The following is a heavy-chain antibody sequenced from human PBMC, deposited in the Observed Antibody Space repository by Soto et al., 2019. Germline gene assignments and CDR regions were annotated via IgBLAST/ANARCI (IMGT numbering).Heavy chain of an antibody. V-gene: IGHV3-9*01. CDR3: AKDRERGDMSAGNCFDP. D-gene: IGHD2-15*01. CDR2: LSWNVDTT. J-gene: IGHJ5*02. CDR1: GFTFDDFA. Sequence: EVQLVESGGGLVQPGRSLRLSCVVTGFTFDDFAMHWVRQAPGKGLEWVSGLSWNVDTTVYADSVKGRFTISRDNAKNSLYLQMNSLRVEDTALYYCAKDRERGDMSAGNCFDPWGQGTLVNVSP.